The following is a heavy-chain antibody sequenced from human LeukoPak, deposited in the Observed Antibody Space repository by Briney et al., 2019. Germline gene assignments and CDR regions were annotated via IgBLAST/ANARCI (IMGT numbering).Heavy chain of an antibody. Sequence: AGGSLRLSCAASGFTFSNYNMNWVRQAPGKGLEWVSSISSSSSYIYYTDSVKGRFTISRDNSKSTLYLQMNSLRAEDTGVYYCAKDLNYGDLLDYWGQGTLVTVSS. CDR1: GFTFSNYN. CDR2: ISSSSSYI. V-gene: IGHV3-21*06. J-gene: IGHJ4*02. CDR3: AKDLNYGDLLDY. D-gene: IGHD4-17*01.